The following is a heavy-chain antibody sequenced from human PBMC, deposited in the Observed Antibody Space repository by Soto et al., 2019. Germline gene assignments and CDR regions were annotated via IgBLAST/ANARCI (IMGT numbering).Heavy chain of an antibody. D-gene: IGHD4-17*01. CDR1: GFAFNNYG. Sequence: QVQLVESGGGVVQPGRSLRLSCASSGFAFNNYGMHWVRQAPGKGLEWVAVISYDGRTIYHADSVKGRFSISRDNSKNTLDLQMNSLRVEDTAVYFCAKEETTMTTFSEHYYGLDVWGQGTTVTVSS. J-gene: IGHJ6*02. CDR3: AKEETTMTTFSEHYYGLDV. V-gene: IGHV3-30*18. CDR2: ISYDGRTI.